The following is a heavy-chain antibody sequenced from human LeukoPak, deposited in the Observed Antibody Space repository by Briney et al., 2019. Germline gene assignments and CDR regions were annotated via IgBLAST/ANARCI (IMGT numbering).Heavy chain of an antibody. CDR1: GFTFSSYW. CDR2: IRSDGSTT. CDR3: ARSDWFDP. Sequence: PGGSLRLSCVGSGFTFSSYWMHWVRQAPGKGLVWVSRIRSDGSTTAYADSMKGRFTISRDNAKNTLYLQMNSLRAEDTAVYYCARSDWFDPWGQGTRVTVS. J-gene: IGHJ5*02. V-gene: IGHV3-74*01.